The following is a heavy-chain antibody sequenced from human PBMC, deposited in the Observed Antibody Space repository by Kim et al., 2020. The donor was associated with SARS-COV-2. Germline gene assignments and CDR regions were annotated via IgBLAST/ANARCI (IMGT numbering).Heavy chain of an antibody. Sequence: SETLSLTCTVSGGSISSYYWSWIRQPPGKGLEWIGYIYYSGSTNYNPSLKSRVTISVDTSKNQFSLKLSSVTAADTAVYYCATSLDIAARDAFDIWGQGTMVTVSS. D-gene: IGHD6-6*01. V-gene: IGHV4-59*13. CDR3: ATSLDIAARDAFDI. CDR2: IYYSGST. CDR1: GGSISSYY. J-gene: IGHJ3*02.